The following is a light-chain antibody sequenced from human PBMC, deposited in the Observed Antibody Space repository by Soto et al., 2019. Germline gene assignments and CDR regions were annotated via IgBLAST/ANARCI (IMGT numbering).Light chain of an antibody. J-gene: IGKJ5*01. CDR1: QSVSRR. V-gene: IGKV3-20*01. CDR3: QQYGGSPIT. Sequence: EVVLTQSPGTLSLSPGGRATLSCRASQSVSRRLAWYQQRPGQSPRLLISGASMRASGVPVRFIGSGSGTDFTLNITRLETEEFAVYYCQQYGGSPITVGLGTRLEIK. CDR2: GAS.